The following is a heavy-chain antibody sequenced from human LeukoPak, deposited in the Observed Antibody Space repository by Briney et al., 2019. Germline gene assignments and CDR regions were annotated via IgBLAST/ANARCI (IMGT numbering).Heavy chain of an antibody. J-gene: IGHJ3*02. CDR2: INHSGST. CDR3: ARHRKSGWDDAFDI. D-gene: IGHD6-19*01. V-gene: IGHV4-34*01. CDR1: GGSFSGYY. Sequence: SETLSLTCAVYGGSFSGYYWSWIRQPPGKGLEWIGEINHSGSTNYNPSLKSRVTISVDTSKNQFSLKLSSVTAADTAVYYCARHRKSGWDDAFDIWGQGTMVTVFS.